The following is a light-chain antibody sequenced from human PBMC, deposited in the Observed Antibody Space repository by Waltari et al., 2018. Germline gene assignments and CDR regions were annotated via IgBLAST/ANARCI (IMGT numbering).Light chain of an antibody. CDR3: QQYDGEVVT. CDR2: GTS. V-gene: IGKV3-20*01. J-gene: IGKJ4*01. Sequence: EIVLTQSPGTLSLSPGERATLSCRASQSVTSISLTWYRKKVGQAPRLLIYGTSSRATGIPDRFSGSGSGTEFTLTISRLEPEDFAVYYCQQYDGEVVTFGGGTKVEI. CDR1: QSVTSIS.